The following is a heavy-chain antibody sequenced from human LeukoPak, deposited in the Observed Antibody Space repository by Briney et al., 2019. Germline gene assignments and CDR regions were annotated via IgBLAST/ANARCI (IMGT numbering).Heavy chain of an antibody. Sequence: SETLSLICTVSGGSLSSVSYYGSWIRKPAGEGLEWNERNYTSGSPNYNPSLKSRVTISVDTSKNLFSMKLSSVTAADTAVYYCAREKVGRYYYYYGMDVWGQGTTVTVSS. CDR3: AREKVGRYYYYYGMDV. CDR1: GGSLSSVSYY. D-gene: IGHD1-26*01. CDR2: NYTSGSP. J-gene: IGHJ6*02. V-gene: IGHV4-61*02.